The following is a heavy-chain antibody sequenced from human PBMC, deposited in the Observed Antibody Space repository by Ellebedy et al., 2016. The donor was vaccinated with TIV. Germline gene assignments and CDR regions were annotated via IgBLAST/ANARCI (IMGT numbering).Heavy chain of an antibody. CDR1: GFTFSSYA. CDR3: SYSSSWYIVSYYYYGMDV. D-gene: IGHD6-13*01. CDR2: TSGSGGST. V-gene: IGHV3-23*01. J-gene: IGHJ6*02. Sequence: PGGSLRLSCAASGFTFSSYAMSWVRQAPGKGLEWVSATSGSGGSTYYADSVKGRFTISRDNSKNTLYLQMNSLRAEDTAVYYCSYSSSWYIVSYYYYGMDVWGQGTTVTVSS.